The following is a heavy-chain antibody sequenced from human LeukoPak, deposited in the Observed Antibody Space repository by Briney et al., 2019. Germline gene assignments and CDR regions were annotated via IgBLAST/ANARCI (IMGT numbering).Heavy chain of an antibody. CDR1: GHSINSGYY. CDR2: INHSGNT. V-gene: IGHV4-38-2*02. J-gene: IGHJ5*02. Sequence: SETLSLTCTVSGHSINSGYYWGWIRQPPGKGLEWIGSINHSGNTYYRPSLKSRVTISVDTSKNQFSLSLTSVTAADTAVYYCARQALRARDKFGELRILRQPHWFDPWGQGTLVTVSS. D-gene: IGHD3-10*01. CDR3: ARQALRARDKFGELRILRQPHWFDP.